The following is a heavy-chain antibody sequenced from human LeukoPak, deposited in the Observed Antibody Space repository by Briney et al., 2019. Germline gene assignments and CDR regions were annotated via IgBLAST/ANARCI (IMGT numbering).Heavy chain of an antibody. D-gene: IGHD2-15*01. CDR1: GGSISSYY. Sequence: PSETLSLTCTVSGGSISSYYWSWIRQPPGKGLEWIGYIYYSGSTNYNPSLKSRVTISVDTSKNQFSLKLSSVTAADTAVYYCARRDGGSSPAYYFDYWGQGTLVTVSS. CDR2: IYYSGST. J-gene: IGHJ4*02. CDR3: ARRDGGSSPAYYFDY. V-gene: IGHV4-59*01.